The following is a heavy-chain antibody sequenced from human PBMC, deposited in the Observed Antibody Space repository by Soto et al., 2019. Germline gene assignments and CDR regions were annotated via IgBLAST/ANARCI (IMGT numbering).Heavy chain of an antibody. D-gene: IGHD6-19*01. J-gene: IGHJ5*02. Sequence: PSQTLSVISGVSGGTIGSPDWWTWVRQPPGKGLEWIGEIFQSGSTNYTPSLESRVTISVYKSKNQFSLTLTSVTATDTAVYFCARGRGRYSSGWSWFDPWGQGVLVTVSS. V-gene: IGHV4-4*02. CDR2: IFQSGST. CDR1: GGTIGSPDW. CDR3: ARGRGRYSSGWSWFDP.